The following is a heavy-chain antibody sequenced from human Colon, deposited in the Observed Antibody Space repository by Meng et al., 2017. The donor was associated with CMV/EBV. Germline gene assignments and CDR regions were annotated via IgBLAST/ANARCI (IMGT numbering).Heavy chain of an antibody. Sequence: GESLKISCAASGFTFSSYAMSWVRQAPGKGLEWVSSIGTGGRTYYADSVKGRFTISRDNSKNTVYLQMNNLRAEDTAVYYCARSGFPPNGLFPEQRYDPWGQGTLVTVSS. CDR3: ARSGFPPNGLFPEQRYDP. CDR1: GFTFSSYA. J-gene: IGHJ5*02. V-gene: IGHV3-23*01. D-gene: IGHD2-8*01. CDR2: IGTGGRT.